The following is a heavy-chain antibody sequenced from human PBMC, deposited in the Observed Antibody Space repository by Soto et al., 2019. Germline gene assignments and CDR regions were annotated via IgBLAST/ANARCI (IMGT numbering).Heavy chain of an antibody. CDR1: GFIFNKAW. CDR2: IKSKTDGGTP. J-gene: IGHJ4*01. Sequence: TGGSLRLSCAASGFIFNKAWINWVRQAPGKGLEWVGRIKSKTDGGTPDFAAPVKGRFAISRDDSKNVVYLQMNSLKVEDTGIYYCTTDSYSSIVTVLFDYWGHGSLVTVSS. D-gene: IGHD1-26*01. V-gene: IGHV3-15*07. CDR3: TTDSYSSIVTVLFDY.